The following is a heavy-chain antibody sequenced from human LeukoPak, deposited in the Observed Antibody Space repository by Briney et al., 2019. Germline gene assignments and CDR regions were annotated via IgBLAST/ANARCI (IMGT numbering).Heavy chain of an antibody. CDR3: ARAIAAAGMDY. D-gene: IGHD6-13*01. Sequence: GGSLGLSCAASGFTFSSYEMNWVRQAPGKGLEWVSYISSSGSTIYYADSVKGRFTISRDNAKNSLYLQMNSLRAEDTAVYYCARAIAAAGMDYWGQGTLVTVSS. CDR2: ISSSGSTI. J-gene: IGHJ4*02. V-gene: IGHV3-48*03. CDR1: GFTFSSYE.